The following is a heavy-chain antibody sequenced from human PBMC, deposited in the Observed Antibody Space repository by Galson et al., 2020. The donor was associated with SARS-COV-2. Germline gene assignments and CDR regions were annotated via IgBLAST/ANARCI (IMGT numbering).Heavy chain of an antibody. CDR3: ARDWAGDGYPPFLGFDDYYYYYMDV. CDR1: GGSISSGSYY. D-gene: IGHD3-16*01. CDR2: IYTSGST. V-gene: IGHV4-61*09. Sequence: SETLSLTCTVSGGSISSGSYYWSWIRQPAGKGTEWTGHIYTSGSTNYNPTIKRRVTISVDTSKNQFSLKLSSVTAADTAVYYCARDWAGDGYPPFLGFDDYYYYYMDVWGKGTTVTVSS. J-gene: IGHJ6*03.